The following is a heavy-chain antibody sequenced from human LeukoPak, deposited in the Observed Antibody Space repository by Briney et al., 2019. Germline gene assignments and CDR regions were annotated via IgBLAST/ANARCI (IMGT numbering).Heavy chain of an antibody. CDR1: GYTLTELS. V-gene: IGHV1-24*01. CDR2: FDPEDGET. Sequence: ASVKVSCKVSGYTLTELSMHWVRQAPGKGLEWMGGFDPEDGETIYAQKFQGRVTMTRDTSTSTVYMELSSLRSEDTAVYYCARDNFGYCSGGSCYVNLLGYWGQGTLVTVSS. CDR3: ARDNFGYCSGGSCYVNLLGY. J-gene: IGHJ4*02. D-gene: IGHD2-15*01.